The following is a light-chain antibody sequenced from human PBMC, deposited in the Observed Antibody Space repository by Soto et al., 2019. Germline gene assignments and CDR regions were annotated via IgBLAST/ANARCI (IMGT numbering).Light chain of an antibody. CDR2: GAS. V-gene: IGKV3-20*01. Sequence: EIVLTQSPGTLSLSPGERATLSCRASQSVSSSYLAWYQQKPGQAPRLPIYGASTRATGTPARFSGSGSETDFTLTISSLQSEDFAVYYCQQYDSWPPSYTFGQGTKVDIK. J-gene: IGKJ2*01. CDR1: QSVSSSY. CDR3: QQYDSWPPSYT.